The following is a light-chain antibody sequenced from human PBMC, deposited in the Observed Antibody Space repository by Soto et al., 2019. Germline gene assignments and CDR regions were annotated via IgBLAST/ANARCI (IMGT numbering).Light chain of an antibody. CDR1: QSISSW. CDR2: KTS. J-gene: IGKJ1*01. Sequence: DIPMTQSPSTLSASVGDRVTITCRASQSISSWLAWYQQKPGKAPKLLIYKTSTLESGVPSRFSGSGSGTEFTLTISRLQPDDFATYYCQQYHNYWTFGQGTKVEIK. V-gene: IGKV1-5*03. CDR3: QQYHNYWT.